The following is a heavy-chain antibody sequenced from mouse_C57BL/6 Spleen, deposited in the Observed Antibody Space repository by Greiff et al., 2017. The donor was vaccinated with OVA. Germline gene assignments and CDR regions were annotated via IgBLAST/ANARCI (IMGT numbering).Heavy chain of an antibody. CDR3: ARAIDYGSRGDY. CDR2: IDPSDSYT. J-gene: IGHJ2*01. V-gene: IGHV1-50*01. D-gene: IGHD1-1*01. Sequence: QVQLQQPGAELVKPGASVKLSCKASGYTFTSYWMPWVKQRPGQGLEWIGEIDPSDSYTNYNQKFKGKATLTVDTSSSTAYMQLSSLTSEDSAVYYCARAIDYGSRGDYWGQGTTLTVSS. CDR1: GYTFTSYW.